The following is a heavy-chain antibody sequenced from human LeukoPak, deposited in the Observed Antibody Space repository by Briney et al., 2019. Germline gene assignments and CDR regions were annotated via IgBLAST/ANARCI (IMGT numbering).Heavy chain of an antibody. V-gene: IGHV6-1*01. Sequence: SQTLSLTCAISGDSVSSNSAAWSWIRQSPSRGLEWLGRTYYRSKWYNDYADSVKSRIIINSDTSKNQFSLQLNSVTPEDTAVYYCVRSGSSNGKFYFDYWGQGALVTVSS. D-gene: IGHD6-13*01. CDR3: VRSGSSNGKFYFDY. J-gene: IGHJ4*02. CDR2: TYYRSKWYN. CDR1: GDSVSSNSAA.